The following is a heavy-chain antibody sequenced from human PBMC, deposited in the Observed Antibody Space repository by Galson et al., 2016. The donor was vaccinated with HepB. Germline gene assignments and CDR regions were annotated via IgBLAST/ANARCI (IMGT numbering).Heavy chain of an antibody. D-gene: IGHD1-26*01. Sequence: SLRLSCAASGFTFRSYAMHWLRQAPGKGLEWMAVIWYDGSNKYYSDSVRGRFTIARDNSKNTLYLQMNSLTAEDTAVYYCARDLSGSYSTDYLGQGTLVIVSS. CDR3: ARDLSGSYSTDY. V-gene: IGHV3-33*08. J-gene: IGHJ4*02. CDR2: IWYDGSNK. CDR1: GFTFRSYA.